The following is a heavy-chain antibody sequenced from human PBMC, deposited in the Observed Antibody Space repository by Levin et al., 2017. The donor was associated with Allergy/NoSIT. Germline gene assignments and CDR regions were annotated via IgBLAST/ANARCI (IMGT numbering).Heavy chain of an antibody. CDR3: ARALRWYSSGWYGEIGY. Sequence: PGGSLRLSCAASGFTFSDFYMSWIRQAPGKGLEWVSYISSSGRTIYYADSVKGRFTISRDNAKNSLYLQMNSLRVEDTAIYYCARALRWYSSGWYGEIGYWGQGSLVTVSS. D-gene: IGHD6-19*01. CDR2: ISSSGRTI. CDR1: GFTFSDFY. V-gene: IGHV3-11*01. J-gene: IGHJ4*02.